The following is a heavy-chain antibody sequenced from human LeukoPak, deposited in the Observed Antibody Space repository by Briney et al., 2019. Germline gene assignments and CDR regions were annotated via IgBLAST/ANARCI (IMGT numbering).Heavy chain of an antibody. CDR3: AKALSSGTAAGSRFDY. CDR2: ISYDGSNK. V-gene: IGHV3-30*18. Sequence: PGGSLRLSCAASGFTFSSYGVHWVRQAPGKGLEWVAVISYDGSNKYYADSVKGRFTISRDNSKNMPYLQMNSLRAEDTAVYYCAKALSSGTAAGSRFDYWGQGTLVTVSS. D-gene: IGHD6-13*01. CDR1: GFTFSSYG. J-gene: IGHJ4*02.